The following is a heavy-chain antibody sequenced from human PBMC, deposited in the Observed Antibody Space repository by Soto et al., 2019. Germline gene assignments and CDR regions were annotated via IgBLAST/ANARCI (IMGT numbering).Heavy chain of an antibody. CDR1: GGSLSSSIYY. CDR2: IFYSGGT. V-gene: IGHV4-39*01. J-gene: IGHJ6*02. D-gene: IGHD5-18*01. Sequence: SETLXLTCTVSGGSLSSSIYYWGWIRQSPGTGLEWIASIFYSGGTYYNPSFKSRATISVDTSKNQFSLKLSSVTAADTAVYYCARASPVVTDVWGQGTTVTVSS. CDR3: ARASPVVTDV.